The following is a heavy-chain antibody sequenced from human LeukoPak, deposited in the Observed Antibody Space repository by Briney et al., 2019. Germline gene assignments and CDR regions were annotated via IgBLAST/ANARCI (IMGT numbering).Heavy chain of an antibody. CDR3: ARGHYYYDSSGYLFDP. V-gene: IGHV1-8*02. J-gene: IGHJ5*02. D-gene: IGHD3-22*01. Sequence: ASVKVSCKASGYTFTSYDINWVRQATGQGLEWMGWMDPDSGNTGYAQKFQGRVTLTRDTSISTAYMELSSLRSEDTAVYYCARGHYYYDSSGYLFDPWGQGTLVTVSS. CDR2: MDPDSGNT. CDR1: GYTFTSYD.